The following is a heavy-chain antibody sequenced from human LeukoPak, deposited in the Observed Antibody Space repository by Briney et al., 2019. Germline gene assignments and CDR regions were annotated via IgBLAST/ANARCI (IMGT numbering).Heavy chain of an antibody. CDR3: ARDLVTVTKGFDI. V-gene: IGHV4-59*11. J-gene: IGHJ3*02. CDR2: ISYIGTT. D-gene: IGHD4-17*01. Sequence: PSETLSLTCAVSGDAFSSHYWTWIRQPPGRGLEWIGYISYIGTTNYNPSLKSRVTISIDTSKNQFSLKLSSVTTADTAVYYCARDLVTVTKGFDIWGLGTMVSVSS. CDR1: GDAFSSHY.